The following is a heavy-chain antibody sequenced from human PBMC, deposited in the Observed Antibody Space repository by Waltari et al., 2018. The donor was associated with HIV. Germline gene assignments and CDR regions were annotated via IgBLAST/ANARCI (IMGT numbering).Heavy chain of an antibody. D-gene: IGHD5-12*01. CDR2: ICSGNSFK. V-gene: IGHV3-21*01. Sequence: EVQLMESGGRLVKPGGSLSLSCAASGFSFGSHSMRWVRQAPGKGPEWVGTICSGNSFKTYSGSGKGRFTISRSNAENSLDLQMNSLRAEDKAVYYCARDMATFTGAYYFDTWGQGTLVTVSS. CDR1: GFSFGSHS. J-gene: IGHJ4*02. CDR3: ARDMATFTGAYYFDT.